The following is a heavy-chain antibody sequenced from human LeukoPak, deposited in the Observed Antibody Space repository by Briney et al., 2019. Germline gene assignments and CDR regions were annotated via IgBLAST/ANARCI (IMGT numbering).Heavy chain of an antibody. V-gene: IGHV3-11*04. CDR2: ISSSGSTI. D-gene: IGHD5-18*01. Sequence: GGSLRLSCAASGLTFSDYYMSWIRQAPGKGLEWVSYISSSGSTIYYADSVKGRFTISRDNSRNTLYLQMGSLRAEDMAVYYCARDAGYVRFDFWGQGTLATVSS. CDR3: ARDAGYVRFDF. CDR1: GLTFSDYY. J-gene: IGHJ4*02.